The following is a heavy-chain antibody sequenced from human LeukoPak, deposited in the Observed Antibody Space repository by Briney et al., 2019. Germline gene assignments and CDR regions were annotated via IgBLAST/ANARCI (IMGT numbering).Heavy chain of an antibody. CDR2: FYYSGST. CDR3: ARRYTIFGVARHGFDP. CDR1: GYSISSGYY. D-gene: IGHD3-3*01. V-gene: IGHV4-38-2*01. J-gene: IGHJ5*02. Sequence: PSETLSLTCAVSGYSISSGYYWGWIRQPPGKGLEWIGSFYYSGSTYYNPSLESRVTISVDTSKNQFSLKLSSVTAADTAVYYCARRYTIFGVARHGFDPWGQGTLATVSS.